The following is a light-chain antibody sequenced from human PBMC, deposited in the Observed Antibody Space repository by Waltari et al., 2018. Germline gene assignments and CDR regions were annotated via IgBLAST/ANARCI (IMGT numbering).Light chain of an antibody. CDR2: EAS. Sequence: EIVLTQSPGTLSLPPGERATLSCRASQSVSRFLAWYQQKPGQAPRLLIYEASSRATGIPDRFSGSGSGTDFSLTISRLEPEDFAVYYCQKYGTLPATFGQGTKVEIK. J-gene: IGKJ1*01. V-gene: IGKV3-20*01. CDR3: QKYGTLPAT. CDR1: QSVSRF.